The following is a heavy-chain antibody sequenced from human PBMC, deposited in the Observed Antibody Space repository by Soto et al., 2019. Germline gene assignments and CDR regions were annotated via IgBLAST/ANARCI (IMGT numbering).Heavy chain of an antibody. CDR3: ARAYYDFWSGLYYYYYYMDV. D-gene: IGHD3-3*01. J-gene: IGHJ6*03. Sequence: QVQLQQWGAGLLKPSETLSLTCAVYGGSFSGYYWSWIRQPPGKGLEWIGEINHSGSTNYNPSLKRRVTISVDTSKNQFSLKLSSVTAADTAVYYCARAYYDFWSGLYYYYYYMDVWGKGTTVTVSS. V-gene: IGHV4-34*01. CDR1: GGSFSGYY. CDR2: INHSGST.